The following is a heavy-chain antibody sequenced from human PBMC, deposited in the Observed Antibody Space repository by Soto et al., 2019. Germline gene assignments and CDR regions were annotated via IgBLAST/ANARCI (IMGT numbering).Heavy chain of an antibody. CDR3: ARRPPGGGSYDF. Sequence: EVLLLESGGGLVQPGGSLRLSCAASGFTFSTFAMTWVRQTPGKGLEWVSAISVSHTYTYYADSVKGRFTISRDNSNDTLYLQMNSLREDDTAVYFCARRPPGGGSYDFWGQGALVTVSS. V-gene: IGHV3-23*01. D-gene: IGHD3-10*01. J-gene: IGHJ4*02. CDR2: ISVSHTYT. CDR1: GFTFSTFA.